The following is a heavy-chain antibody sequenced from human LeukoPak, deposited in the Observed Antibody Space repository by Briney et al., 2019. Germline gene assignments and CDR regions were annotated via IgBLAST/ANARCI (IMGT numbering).Heavy chain of an antibody. D-gene: IGHD5-12*01. CDR2: ISAYNGNT. CDR1: GYTFTSYG. CDR3: ARDLGSGVATIQDY. J-gene: IGHJ4*02. V-gene: IGHV1-18*01. Sequence: ASVKVSCKASGYTFTSYGISWVRQAPGQGLEWIGCISAYNGNTNYAQKFQGRVTMTTDTSTSTAYMELRSLRSDDTAVYYCARDLGSGVATIQDYWGQGTLVTVSS.